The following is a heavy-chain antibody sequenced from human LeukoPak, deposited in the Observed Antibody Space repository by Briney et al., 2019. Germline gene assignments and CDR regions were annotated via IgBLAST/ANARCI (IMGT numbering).Heavy chain of an antibody. CDR3: ARGGPYYYYNYMDV. CDR2: INHSGST. V-gene: IGHV4-34*01. CDR1: GGSFSGYY. Sequence: SETLSLTCAVYGGSFSGYYWSWIRQPPGKGLEWIGEINHSGSTNYNPSLKSRVTISVDTSKNQFSLKLSSVTAADTAVYYCARGGPYYYYNYMDVWGKGTTVTVSS. J-gene: IGHJ6*03.